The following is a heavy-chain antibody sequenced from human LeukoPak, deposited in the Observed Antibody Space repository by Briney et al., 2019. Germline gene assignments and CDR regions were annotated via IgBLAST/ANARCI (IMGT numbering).Heavy chain of an antibody. CDR1: GFTVDDYA. V-gene: IGHV3-9*01. CDR3: AATSGWQSGPFDY. CDR2: ISWNSGGI. J-gene: IGHJ4*02. Sequence: GSSLRLSCAASGFTVDDYAVHWVRQARGKGREWVSGISWNSGGIGYADSVKGRFTISRDNAKNSLYLQRNSLRAEDTALYYCAATSGWQSGPFDYWGQGTMVTVSS. D-gene: IGHD6-19*01.